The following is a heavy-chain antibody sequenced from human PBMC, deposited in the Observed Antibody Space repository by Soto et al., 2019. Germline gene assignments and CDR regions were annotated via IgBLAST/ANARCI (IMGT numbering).Heavy chain of an antibody. D-gene: IGHD2-21*02. J-gene: IGHJ3*01. CDR3: AKGFIVVVTVLRPDDAFDV. Sequence: DVQLLESGGGLVQPGGSLRLSCATSGFTFGNYGMNWVRQAPGKGLEWVSGISGGGGNTYYADSVKGRFTISRDPSKNTVFLEMNSLRADDTAVYYCAKGFIVVVTVLRPDDAFDVWGQGTVVTVSS. V-gene: IGHV3-23*01. CDR2: ISGGGGNT. CDR1: GFTFGNYG.